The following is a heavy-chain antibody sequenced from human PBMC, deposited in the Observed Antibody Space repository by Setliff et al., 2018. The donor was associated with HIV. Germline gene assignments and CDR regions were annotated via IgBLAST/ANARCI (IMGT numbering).Heavy chain of an antibody. D-gene: IGHD3-10*01. J-gene: IGHJ4*02. CDR1: GGSFSGYY. V-gene: IGHV4-34*01. Sequence: SETLSLTCAVYGGSFSGYYWSWIRQPPGKGLEWIGEIDHRGSTNYNSSLKSRGFISLDTSKNQFSLNLHSVTAADTAVYYCARAQYPGGSGSYYLLDYWGQGTLVTVSS. CDR3: ARAQYPGGSGSYYLLDY. CDR2: IDHRGST.